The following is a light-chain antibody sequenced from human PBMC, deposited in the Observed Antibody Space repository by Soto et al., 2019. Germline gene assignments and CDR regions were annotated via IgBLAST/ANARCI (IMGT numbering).Light chain of an antibody. CDR2: YKSDSDK. V-gene: IGLV5-39*01. Sequence: QSVLTQPTSLSASPGASARFTCTLRSGINVATYRIYWYQQKPGSLPRYLLTYKSDSDKQQGSGVPSRFSGSKDASTNAGLLLISGLQSEDEADYYCAIWDSSSSVFGGGTKLTVL. CDR1: SGINVATYR. CDR3: AIWDSSSSV. J-gene: IGLJ3*02.